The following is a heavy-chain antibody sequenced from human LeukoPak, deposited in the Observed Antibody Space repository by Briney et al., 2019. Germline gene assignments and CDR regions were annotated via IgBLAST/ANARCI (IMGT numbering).Heavy chain of an antibody. CDR2: INLIGGLT. V-gene: IGHV1-46*01. CDR1: GYTFTSYY. J-gene: IGHJ4*02. CDR3: ARQQGIQYLNFDY. Sequence: ASVKVSCKASGYTFTSYYTHWLRQAPGQGPQWMGMINLIGGLTHYAPKFQGRVTMTRDTSTSTVYMELSSLGSEDTAVYYCARQQGIQYLNFDYWGQGALVTVSS. D-gene: IGHD5-24*01.